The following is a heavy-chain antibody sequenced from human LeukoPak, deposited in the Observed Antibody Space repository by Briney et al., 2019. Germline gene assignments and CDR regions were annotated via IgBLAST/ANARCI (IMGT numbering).Heavy chain of an antibody. CDR3: AGFFYDNSGDAFDI. Sequence: SVKVSCKASGGSFTFTSHAISWVRRAPGQGLEWVGGLIPIYGSANYAQKFQGRVTITSDESTRTVYMELSSLRPEDSAVYYCAGFFYDNSGDAFDIWGQGTMVTVSS. D-gene: IGHD3-22*01. CDR1: GGSFTFTSHA. CDR2: LIPIYGSA. J-gene: IGHJ3*02. V-gene: IGHV1-69*01.